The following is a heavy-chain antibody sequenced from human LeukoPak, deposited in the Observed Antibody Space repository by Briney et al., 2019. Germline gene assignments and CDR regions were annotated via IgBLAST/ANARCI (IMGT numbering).Heavy chain of an antibody. J-gene: IGHJ4*02. D-gene: IGHD7-27*01. CDR1: GGSISSSSYY. CDR3: ARHGNWDPFDY. CDR2: TYYSGST. V-gene: IGHV4-39*01. Sequence: PSETLSLTCTVSGGSISSSSYYWGWIRQPPGKGLEWIGSTYYSGSTYYKSSLKSRLTISVDSSKNQFSLKMISVTAADTGVYYCARHGNWDPFDYWGQGALVTVSS.